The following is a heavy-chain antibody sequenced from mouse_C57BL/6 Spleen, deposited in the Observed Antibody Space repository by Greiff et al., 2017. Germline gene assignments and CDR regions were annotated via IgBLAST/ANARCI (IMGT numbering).Heavy chain of an antibody. CDR3: TTARGY. J-gene: IGHJ2*01. CDR1: GFNIKDDY. CDR2: IDPENGDT. Sequence: EVQRVESGAELVRPGASVKLSCTASGFNIKDDYMHWVKQRPEQGLEWIGWIDPENGDTEYASKFQGKATITADTSSNTDYLQLSSLTSEDTAVSYCTTARGYWGQGTTLTVSS. V-gene: IGHV14-4*01.